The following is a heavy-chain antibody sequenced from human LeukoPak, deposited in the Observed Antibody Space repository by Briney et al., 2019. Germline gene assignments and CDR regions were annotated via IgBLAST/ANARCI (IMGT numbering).Heavy chain of an antibody. CDR3: ARGNLYTAATIEDY. CDR2: ISPEGYMK. Sequence: PGGSLRLSCAASGFDSSRYVIHWVRQGPGKGLEWVAVISPEGYMKDYADSVKGRFTVSRDNSKNTVYLQMNSLSAEDTSRYYCARGNLYTAATIEDYWGQGTLVTVSS. V-gene: IGHV3-30-3*01. J-gene: IGHJ4*02. D-gene: IGHD3-16*01. CDR1: GFDSSRYV.